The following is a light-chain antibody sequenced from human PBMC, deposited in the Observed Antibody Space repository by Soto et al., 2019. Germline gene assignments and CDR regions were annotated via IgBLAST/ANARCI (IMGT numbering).Light chain of an antibody. V-gene: IGKV1-27*01. Sequence: DIQMTQSPSSLSASVGDRVTITCGAIQGISYFVVWYQQRPGKAPKLLIYGASTLQPGVPPRFSGSGPRTDFTLTISSLQPEDVATYYCQKYNSAPWTFGQGTKV. CDR1: QGISYF. J-gene: IGKJ1*01. CDR3: QKYNSAPWT. CDR2: GAS.